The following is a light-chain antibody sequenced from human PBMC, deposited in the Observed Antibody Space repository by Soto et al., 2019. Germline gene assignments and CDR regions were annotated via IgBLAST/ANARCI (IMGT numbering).Light chain of an antibody. CDR3: QQYGNSGT. CDR1: QSVSNNY. V-gene: IGKV3-20*01. CDR2: GAS. Sequence: EIVLTQSPGTLSLSPGEIDTLSCMASQSVSNNYLAWYQQKPGQAPRLLIYGASNRATGIPDRFSGSGSGTDFTLTISRLEPEDFAVYYCQQYGNSGTFGQGTKVDIK. J-gene: IGKJ1*01.